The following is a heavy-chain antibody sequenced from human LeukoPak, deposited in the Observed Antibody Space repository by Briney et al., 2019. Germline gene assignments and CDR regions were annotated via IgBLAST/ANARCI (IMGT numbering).Heavy chain of an antibody. J-gene: IGHJ5*02. CDR2: INHSGST. Sequence: SETLSLTCAVYGGSFSGYYWSWIRQPPGKGLEWIGEINHSGSTNYNPSLKSRVTISVDTSKNQFSLKLSSVTAADTAVYYCARASDNYDFWSGYLNWFDPWGQGTLVTVSS. V-gene: IGHV4-34*01. D-gene: IGHD3-3*01. CDR3: ARASDNYDFWSGYLNWFDP. CDR1: GGSFSGYY.